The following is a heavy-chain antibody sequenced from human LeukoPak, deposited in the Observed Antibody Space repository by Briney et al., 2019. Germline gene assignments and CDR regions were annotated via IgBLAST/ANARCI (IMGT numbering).Heavy chain of an antibody. CDR1: EFTFRKYW. V-gene: IGHV3-74*01. J-gene: IGHJ3*02. CDR2: IDNDGSDT. CDR3: ARGGYSHGFDI. D-gene: IGHD2-15*01. Sequence: PGGSLRLSCAASEFTFRKYWMHWVRQAPGKGLVWVSRIDNDGSDTIYADSVKGRFTISRDNAKNTVYLQMNSLRAEDTAIYYCARGGYSHGFDIWGQGAMVTVSS.